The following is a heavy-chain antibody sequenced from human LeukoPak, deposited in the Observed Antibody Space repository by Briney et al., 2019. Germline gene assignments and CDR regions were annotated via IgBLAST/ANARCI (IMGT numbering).Heavy chain of an antibody. Sequence: PGGSLGLSCAASGFTFSSYAMNWVRQAPGKGLEWVSAISGSGGSTYYADSVKGRFTISRDNSKNTLYLQMNSLRAEDTAVYYCAKDQGIAAAGKDYWGQGTLVTVSS. D-gene: IGHD6-13*01. CDR1: GFTFSSYA. CDR3: AKDQGIAAAGKDY. V-gene: IGHV3-23*01. CDR2: ISGSGGST. J-gene: IGHJ4*02.